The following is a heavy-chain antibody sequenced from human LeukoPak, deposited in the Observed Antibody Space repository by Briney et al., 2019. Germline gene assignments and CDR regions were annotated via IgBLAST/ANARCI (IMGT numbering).Heavy chain of an antibody. Sequence: PGGSLRLSCAASGFIFSSYAMSWVRQAPGKGLEWVSDISGSGGSTYYADSVKGRFTISRDNSKNTLYLQMNSLRVEDTAVYYCAREIAVAGRDYWGQGTLVTVSS. J-gene: IGHJ4*02. D-gene: IGHD6-19*01. V-gene: IGHV3-23*01. CDR2: ISGSGGST. CDR1: GFIFSSYA. CDR3: AREIAVAGRDY.